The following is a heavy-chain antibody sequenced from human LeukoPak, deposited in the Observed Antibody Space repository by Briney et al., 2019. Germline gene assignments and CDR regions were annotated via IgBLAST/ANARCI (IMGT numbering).Heavy chain of an antibody. D-gene: IGHD3-10*01. CDR3: AKDPRAITMVRGVTPH. J-gene: IGHJ4*02. CDR2: ISGSGGST. CDR1: GFTFSSYG. Sequence: GGSLRLSCAASGFTFSSYGMSWVRQAPGKGLEWVSAISGSGGSTYYADSVKGRFTISRDNSKNTLYLQMNSLRAEDTAVYYCAKDPRAITMVRGVTPHWGQGTLVTVSS. V-gene: IGHV3-23*01.